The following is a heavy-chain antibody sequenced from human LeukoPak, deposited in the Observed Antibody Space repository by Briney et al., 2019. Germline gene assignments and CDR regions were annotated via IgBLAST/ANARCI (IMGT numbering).Heavy chain of an antibody. CDR1: GYSFANYW. Sequence: GESLKISCQGSGYSFANYWIGWVRQMPGKGLEWMGSIYPGDSDTRYSPSFQGQVTISADKSISTAYLQWSSLKASDSAMYYCARHGPSTASAYNWFDSWGQGTLVTVSS. CDR2: IYPGDSDT. V-gene: IGHV5-51*01. J-gene: IGHJ5*01. CDR3: ARHGPSTASAYNWFDS. D-gene: IGHD2-2*01.